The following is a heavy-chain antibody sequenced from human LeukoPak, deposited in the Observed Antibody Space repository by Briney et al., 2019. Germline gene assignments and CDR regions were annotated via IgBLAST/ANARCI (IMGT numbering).Heavy chain of an antibody. CDR3: ARAPASWRFLESFGP. Sequence: SVKVSCKASGGTFSSYAISWVRQAPGQGLEWMGRIIPILGIANYAQKFQGRVTITADKSTSTAYMELSSLRSEDTAVYYCARAPASWRFLESFGPWGQGTLVTVSS. J-gene: IGHJ5*02. V-gene: IGHV1-69*04. D-gene: IGHD3-3*01. CDR2: IIPILGIA. CDR1: GGTFSSYA.